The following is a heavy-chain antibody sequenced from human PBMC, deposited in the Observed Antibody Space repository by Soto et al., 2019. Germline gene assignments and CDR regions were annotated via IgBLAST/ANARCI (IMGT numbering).Heavy chain of an antibody. V-gene: IGHV3-9*01. CDR2: ISWNSGSI. J-gene: IGHJ4*02. Sequence: PGGSLRLSCAASGFTFDDYAMHWVRQAPGKGLEWVSGISWNSGSIGYADSVKGRFTISRDNAKNSLYLQMNSLRAEDTALYYCAKDFRFLYSSGWYEGYWGQGTLVTVSS. D-gene: IGHD6-19*01. CDR1: GFTFDDYA. CDR3: AKDFRFLYSSGWYEGY.